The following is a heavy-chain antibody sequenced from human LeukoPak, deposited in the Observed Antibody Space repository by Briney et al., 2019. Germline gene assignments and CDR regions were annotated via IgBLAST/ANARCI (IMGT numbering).Heavy chain of an antibody. Sequence: GGTLRLSCAASGFTFNNYAMSWVPQAPGKGLEWVSAISGSGGATYYADSVKGRFTIPRDNSKNTLFLHMNSLRVGDTAVYYCAKAPAAATKYSYGMDVWGQGATVTVSS. CDR2: ISGSGGAT. V-gene: IGHV3-23*01. D-gene: IGHD6-13*01. CDR1: GFTFNNYA. CDR3: AKAPAAATKYSYGMDV. J-gene: IGHJ6*02.